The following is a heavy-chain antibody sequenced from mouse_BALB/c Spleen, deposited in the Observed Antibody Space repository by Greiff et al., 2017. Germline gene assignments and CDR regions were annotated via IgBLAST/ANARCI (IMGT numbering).Heavy chain of an antibody. Sequence: EVQLVESGGGLVKPGGSLKLSCAASGFTFSSYTMSWVRQTPEKRLEWVATISSGGSYTYYPDSVKGRFTISRDNAKNTLYLQMSSLKSEDTAMYYCTRDQATATSWFAYWGQGTLVTVSA. CDR3: TRDQATATSWFAY. J-gene: IGHJ3*01. D-gene: IGHD1-2*01. CDR2: ISSGGSYT. V-gene: IGHV5-6-4*01. CDR1: GFTFSSYT.